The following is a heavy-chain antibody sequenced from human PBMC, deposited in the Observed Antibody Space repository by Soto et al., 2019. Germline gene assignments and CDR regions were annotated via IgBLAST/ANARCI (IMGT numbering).Heavy chain of an antibody. J-gene: IGHJ6*02. CDR1: GLTFSSYA. Sequence: QVQLVESGGGVVQLGRSLRLSGAAPGLTFSSYAWHWSPKAPGKGLECGAVISYDGSNKFYRDSVKGRFTISRDNSKNTLYLQINSLRYEDTAVYYCARGDREDIAVVVGARPGEYGVDVWGQGTTVTVSS. D-gene: IGHD2-15*01. V-gene: IGHV3-30-3*01. CDR2: ISYDGSNK. CDR3: ARGDREDIAVVVGARPGEYGVDV.